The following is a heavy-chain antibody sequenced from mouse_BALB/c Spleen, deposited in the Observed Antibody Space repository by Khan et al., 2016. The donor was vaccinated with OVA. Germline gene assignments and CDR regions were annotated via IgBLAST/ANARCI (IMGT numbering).Heavy chain of an antibody. Sequence: VQLQESGPGLVAPSQSLSITGTVSGFSLTNYGVNWVRQPPGEGLEWLGVIWGDGSTNYHSALKSRLSISKDNSKSQVFLKLNSLQTDDTATYYCARFEYYGNFYAMDYWGQGTSVTVSS. CDR2: IWGDGST. D-gene: IGHD2-1*01. CDR3: ARFEYYGNFYAMDY. V-gene: IGHV2-3*01. J-gene: IGHJ4*01. CDR1: GFSLTNYG.